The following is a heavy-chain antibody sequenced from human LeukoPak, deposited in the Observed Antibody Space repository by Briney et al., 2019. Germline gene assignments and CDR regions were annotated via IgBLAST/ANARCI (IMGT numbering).Heavy chain of an antibody. CDR2: IYSSGST. CDR3: AREGIAAAGTYYYYYYMDV. D-gene: IGHD6-13*01. Sequence: PSQTLSLTCTVSGGSISSGSYYWRWLRQPAGRGLEWIARIYSSGSTNYNPSRKSRVTISLDTSKNQCSLKLSSVTAADTAVYYCAREGIAAAGTYYYYYYMDVWGKGTTVTVSS. V-gene: IGHV4-61*02. CDR1: GGSISSGSYY. J-gene: IGHJ6*03.